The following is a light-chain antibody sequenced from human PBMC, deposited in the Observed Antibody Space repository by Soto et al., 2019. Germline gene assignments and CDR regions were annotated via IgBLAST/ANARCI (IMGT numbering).Light chain of an antibody. CDR1: STDVGGYNC. CDR3: SSYAGSSNV. V-gene: IGLV2-11*01. CDR2: DVN. Sequence: QSALAQPRSVSGSPGQSVTISCTGTSTDVGGYNCVSWYQQHPGKAPQLLIFDVNKRPSGVPDRFSGSKSGNTASLTVSGLQAEDEADYYCSSYAGSSNVFGTGTKVTVL. J-gene: IGLJ1*01.